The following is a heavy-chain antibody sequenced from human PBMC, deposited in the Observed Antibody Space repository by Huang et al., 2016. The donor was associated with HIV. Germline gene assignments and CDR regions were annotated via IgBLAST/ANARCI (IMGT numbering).Heavy chain of an antibody. CDR1: GGSLSGYY. V-gene: IGHV4-34*02. Sequence: QVHLQQWGAGLLKSAETLSLTCAVYGGSLSGYYWSWLRQTPGQGLGWIGEINHLWIPNYNPSRKSRVSISMDGSKKQFSLKLRSISDADTAVYFCARDATKNPRGWFDPWGQGTLVTVSS. D-gene: IGHD3-10*01. CDR2: INHLWIP. J-gene: IGHJ5*02. CDR3: ARDATKNPRGWFDP.